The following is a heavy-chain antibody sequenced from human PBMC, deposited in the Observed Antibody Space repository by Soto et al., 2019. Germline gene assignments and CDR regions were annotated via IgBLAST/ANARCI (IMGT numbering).Heavy chain of an antibody. CDR3: ARWGTTGGFDL. D-gene: IGHD3-16*01. Sequence: QLHLVESGGGVVQPGTSLRLSCVASGFRFKSFVMHWVRQAPGKGLDWVAFTSYDGNNKDYGDSVKGRFTVSRDNSQNTLHLQMDFLRPEDTALYYCARWGTTGGFDLWGQGTLVSVSS. J-gene: IGHJ4*02. CDR1: GFRFKSFV. V-gene: IGHV3-30*19. CDR2: TSYDGNNK.